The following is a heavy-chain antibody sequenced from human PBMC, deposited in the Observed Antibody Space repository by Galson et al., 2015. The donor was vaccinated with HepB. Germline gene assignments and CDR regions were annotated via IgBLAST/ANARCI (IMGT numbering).Heavy chain of an antibody. Sequence: SVKVSCKASGYTFTGYYMHWVRQAPGQGLEWMGWINPNSGGTNYAQKFQGRVTMTRDTSISTAYMELSRLRSDDTAVYYCARGVRAAAGFGGLWFDPWGQGTLVTVSS. D-gene: IGHD6-13*01. V-gene: IGHV1-2*02. J-gene: IGHJ5*02. CDR2: INPNSGGT. CDR1: GYTFTGYY. CDR3: ARGVRAAAGFGGLWFDP.